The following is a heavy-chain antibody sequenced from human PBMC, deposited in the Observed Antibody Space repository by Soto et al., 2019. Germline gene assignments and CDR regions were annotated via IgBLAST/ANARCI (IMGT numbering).Heavy chain of an antibody. Sequence: GGSLRLSCAASGFTFSSYAMHWVRQAPGKGLEWVAVISYDGSNKYYADSVKGRFTISRDNSKNTLYLQMNSLRAEDTAVYYCARENKVPVFYDSSGYYYGALDYWGQGTLVTVSS. CDR3: ARENKVPVFYDSSGYYYGALDY. V-gene: IGHV3-30-3*01. CDR1: GFTFSSYA. CDR2: ISYDGSNK. D-gene: IGHD3-22*01. J-gene: IGHJ4*02.